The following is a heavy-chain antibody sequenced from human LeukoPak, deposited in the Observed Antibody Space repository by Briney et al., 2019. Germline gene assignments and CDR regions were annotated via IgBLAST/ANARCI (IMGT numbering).Heavy chain of an antibody. J-gene: IGHJ4*02. D-gene: IGHD3-10*01. CDR3: VRVDCGSRTYYY. Sequence: PGRSLRLSCAAAGFTVTDYHMSSVRQPPGEGIEWVSHISRSVSTTYYADSVKGRFTISRDNAKNSLYLQTNSLRAEDTAVYYCVRVDCGSRTYYYWGQGTLVTVSS. V-gene: IGHV3-11*01. CDR1: GFTVTDYH. CDR2: ISRSVSTT.